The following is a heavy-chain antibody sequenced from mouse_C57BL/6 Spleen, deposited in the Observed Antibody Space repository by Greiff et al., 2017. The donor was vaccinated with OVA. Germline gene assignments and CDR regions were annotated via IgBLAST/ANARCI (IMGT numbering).Heavy chain of an antibody. Sequence: VKLMESGAELVRPGTSVKVSCKASGYAFTNSLIEWVKQRPGQGLEWIGVINPGSGGTNYNEKFKGKATLTADKSSSTAYMQLSSLTSEDSAVYFCARGGLDYWGQGTTLTVSS. CDR2: INPGSGGT. V-gene: IGHV1-54*01. J-gene: IGHJ2*01. CDR1: GYAFTNSL. CDR3: ARGGLDY.